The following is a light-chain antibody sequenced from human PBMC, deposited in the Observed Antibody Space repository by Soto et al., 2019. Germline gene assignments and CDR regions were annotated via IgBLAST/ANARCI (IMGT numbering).Light chain of an antibody. CDR2: FSS. J-gene: IGKJ2*01. V-gene: IGKV2-28*01. CDR1: QSLLSTNGKKY. Sequence: DIVMTQSPLSLPVTPGEPASISCRSSQSLLSTNGKKYLAWYLQKPGQSPQLLMYFSSTRASGVPDRSSGSGSGTAFTLKISRVEAEDVGVYFCMQALQAPRTFGQGTKLEI. CDR3: MQALQAPRT.